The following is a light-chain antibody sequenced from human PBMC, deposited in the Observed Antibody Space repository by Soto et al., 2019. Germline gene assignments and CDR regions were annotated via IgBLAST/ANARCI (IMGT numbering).Light chain of an antibody. CDR1: QSLFYNSSNKNY. V-gene: IGKV4-1*01. Sequence: IVLTQSPDSLSVSLGERATIDCKSTQSLFYNSSNKNYLAWYQQKPGQPSKDLIDWASTRESGVPDRFSGSGSGTHFTLTSSSLQSEDVSVYYCQQYLSTWPTVGQGTKVEI. CDR3: QQYLSTWPT. J-gene: IGKJ1*01. CDR2: WAS.